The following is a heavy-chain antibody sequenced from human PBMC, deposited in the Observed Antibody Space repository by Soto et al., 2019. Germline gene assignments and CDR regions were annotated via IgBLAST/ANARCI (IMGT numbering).Heavy chain of an antibody. Sequence: SVKVSCKASGGTFSSYAISWVRQAPGQGLEWMGGIIPIFGTANYAQKFQGRVTITADKSTSTAYMELGSLRSEDTAVYYCASYYYDSSGLWAPFDYWGQGTLVTVSS. CDR1: GGTFSSYA. D-gene: IGHD3-22*01. CDR3: ASYYYDSSGLWAPFDY. V-gene: IGHV1-69*06. J-gene: IGHJ4*02. CDR2: IIPIFGTA.